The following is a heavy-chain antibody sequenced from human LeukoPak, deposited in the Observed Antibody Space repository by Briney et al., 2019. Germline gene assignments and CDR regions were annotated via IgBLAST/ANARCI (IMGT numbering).Heavy chain of an antibody. CDR1: GGSISSYY. V-gene: IGHV4-59*01. J-gene: IGHJ6*02. CDR3: ARDMGGRKGSYYGMDV. D-gene: IGHD1-26*01. Sequence: SETLSLTCTVSGGSISSYYWSWIRQPPGKGLEWIGYIYYSGSTNYNPSLKSRVPISVDTSKNQFSLKLSSVTAADTAVYYCARDMGGRKGSYYGMDVWGQGTTVTVSS. CDR2: IYYSGST.